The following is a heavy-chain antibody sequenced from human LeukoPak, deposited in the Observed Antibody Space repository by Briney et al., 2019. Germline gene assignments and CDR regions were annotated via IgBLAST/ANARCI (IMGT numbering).Heavy chain of an antibody. CDR1: AESVSSGSYY. Sequence: SETLSLTCTVTAESVSSGSYYWSWIRQPPGKGLEWIGYIYRGGTTHYNPSLKSRVSISLDTSKNQFSLSLTSVTAADTAVYYCARGGVTGTTFWFDPWGQGTLVTVSS. D-gene: IGHD1-20*01. J-gene: IGHJ5*02. V-gene: IGHV4-61*01. CDR2: IYRGGTT. CDR3: ARGGVTGTTFWFDP.